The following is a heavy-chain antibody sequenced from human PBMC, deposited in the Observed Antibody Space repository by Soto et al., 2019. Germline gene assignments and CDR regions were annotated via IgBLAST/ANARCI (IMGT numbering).Heavy chain of an antibody. V-gene: IGHV4-39*01. J-gene: IGHJ6*02. CDR3: ASGSVLVVEDAIRGDYYGMDV. CDR1: GGSVSSSRHY. CDR2: IYYSGNT. D-gene: IGHD2-2*01. Sequence: QLLESGPGLVRPSETLSLTCTVSGGSVSSSRHYWGWIRQPPGKGLEWIGSIYYSGNTYYNPSLKSRVTMSVDSSKNQFSLKLSSVTAADTAVYFCASGSVLVVEDAIRGDYYGMDVWGQGTTVTASS.